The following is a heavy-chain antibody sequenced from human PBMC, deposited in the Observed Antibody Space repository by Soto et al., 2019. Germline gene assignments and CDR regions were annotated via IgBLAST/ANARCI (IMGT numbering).Heavy chain of an antibody. CDR2: IYYSGTT. V-gene: IGHV4-59*01. D-gene: IGHD6-19*01. Sequence: PSETLSLTCTVSGGSISSSYWSWIRQSPGKGLAWIAYIYYSGTTNYNPSLESRVTISIDTSKNQFSLRLTSVTAADTAVYYCARSVVHQWLVPDAFDVWGRGTLVTVS. CDR3: ARSVVHQWLVPDAFDV. J-gene: IGHJ3*01. CDR1: GGSISSSY.